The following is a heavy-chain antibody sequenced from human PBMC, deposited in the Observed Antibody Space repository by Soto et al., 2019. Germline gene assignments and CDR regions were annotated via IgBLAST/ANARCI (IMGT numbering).Heavy chain of an antibody. J-gene: IGHJ4*02. CDR2: IKSKTSGETR. Sequence: EVQVVESGGGLVKPGGSLRLSRAASGFAFSPAWMTWVRQAPGKGLEWVALIKSKTSGETRAYAAPVKGRFTISRDDSENTVFLQMDSLKAEDTAVYYCVIDDAARGFGELDYWGRGTLVTVSS. CDR1: GFAFSPAW. D-gene: IGHD3-10*01. CDR3: VIDDAARGFGELDY. V-gene: IGHV3-15*01.